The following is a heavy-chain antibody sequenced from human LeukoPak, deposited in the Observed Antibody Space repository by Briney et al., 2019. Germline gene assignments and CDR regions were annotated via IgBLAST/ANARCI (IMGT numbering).Heavy chain of an antibody. J-gene: IGHJ4*02. Sequence: PGGSLRLSCAASGFTFSESWMNWVRQAPGKGLEWVSVIYSGGDTYYADSVKGRFTISRDNSKNTLYLQMNTLRAEDTAVYYCARASGYSGYDPFDYWGQGTLVTVSS. CDR1: GFTFSESW. CDR3: ARASGYSGYDPFDY. V-gene: IGHV3-53*01. CDR2: IYSGGDT. D-gene: IGHD5-12*01.